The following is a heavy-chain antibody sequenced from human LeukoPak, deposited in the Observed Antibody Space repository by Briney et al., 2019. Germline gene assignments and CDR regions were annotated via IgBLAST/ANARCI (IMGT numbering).Heavy chain of an antibody. V-gene: IGHV4-4*02. CDR3: ARVLGGSYADWYFDL. Sequence: PSETLSLTFAVSGGSISSSNWWSWVRQPPGKGLEWIGEVYHSGSTNYNPSLKRRVTISVDESKNQFSLRLSSVTAADTAVYYCARVLGGSYADWYFDLWGRGTLVTVSS. J-gene: IGHJ2*01. CDR1: GGSISSSNW. D-gene: IGHD1-26*01. CDR2: VYHSGST.